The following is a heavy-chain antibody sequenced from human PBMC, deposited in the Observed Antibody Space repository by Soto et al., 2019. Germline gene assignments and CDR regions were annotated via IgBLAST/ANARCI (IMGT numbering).Heavy chain of an antibody. CDR3: AKNGLDNSPSAIDS. V-gene: IGHV3-23*01. CDR1: GFTFRNNV. J-gene: IGHJ4*02. Sequence: PXGSLRLSCAASGFTFRNNVLSWVRQAPGKGLDWVSGITGSGRDTYYADSVKGRFTISRDNSKNMVFLQMNSLRAEDTALYYCAKNGLDNSPSAIDSWGPGTLVTVPS. CDR2: ITGSGRDT. D-gene: IGHD2-8*01.